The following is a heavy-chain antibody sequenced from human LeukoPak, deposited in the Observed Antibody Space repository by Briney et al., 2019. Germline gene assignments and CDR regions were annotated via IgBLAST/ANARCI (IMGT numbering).Heavy chain of an antibody. D-gene: IGHD3-10*01. V-gene: IGHV4-59*01. CDR1: GGSISSYY. J-gene: IGHJ3*02. Sequence: PSETLSLTCTVSGGSISSYYWSWIRQPPGKGLEWIGYIYYSGSTNYNPSLKSRVTISVDTSKNQFSLKLSSVTAADTAVYYCASSGVIWFGEFYAFDIWGQGTMVTVSS. CDR3: ASSGVIWFGEFYAFDI. CDR2: IYYSGST.